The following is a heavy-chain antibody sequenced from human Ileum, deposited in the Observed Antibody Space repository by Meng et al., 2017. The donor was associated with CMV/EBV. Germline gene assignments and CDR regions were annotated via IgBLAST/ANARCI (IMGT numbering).Heavy chain of an antibody. J-gene: IGHJ4*02. CDR3: ARELRYGDYYFDS. V-gene: IGHV4-30-4*08. Sequence: QGQLQEWGPGLVKSSQTLSLTCNVSGGSIISDDHYWSWIRQSPGKGLEWIGYVFYSGSTYYNPSLMSRVTISVDTSKNQFSLRLSSVTAADTAVYYCARELRYGDYYFDSWGQGTLVTVSS. CDR2: VFYSGST. D-gene: IGHD4-17*01. CDR1: GGSIISDDHY.